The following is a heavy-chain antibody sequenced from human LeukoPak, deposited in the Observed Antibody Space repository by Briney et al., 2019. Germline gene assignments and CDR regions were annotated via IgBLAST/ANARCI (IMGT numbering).Heavy chain of an antibody. J-gene: IGHJ4*02. CDR3: AKYPLPREMATIYFDY. CDR1: GFTVSSNY. V-gene: IGHV3-53*01. D-gene: IGHD5-24*01. CDR2: IYSGGST. Sequence: GGSLRLSCAASGFTVSSNYMSWVRQAPGKGLEWVSVIYSGGSTYYADSVKGRFTISRDNSKNTLYLQMNSLRAEDTAVYYCAKYPLPREMATIYFDYWGQGTLVTVSS.